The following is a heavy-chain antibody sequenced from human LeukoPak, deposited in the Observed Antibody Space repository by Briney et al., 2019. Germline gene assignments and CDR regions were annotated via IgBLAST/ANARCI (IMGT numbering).Heavy chain of an antibody. Sequence: GGSLRLSCAASGFTFDDYAMHWVRQAPGKGPEWVSGISWNSGSIGYADSVKGRFTISRDNAKNSLYLQMNSLRAEDMALYYCARSYDILTGYFDYWGQGTLVTVSS. CDR3: ARSYDILTGYFDY. D-gene: IGHD3-9*01. J-gene: IGHJ4*02. CDR1: GFTFDDYA. CDR2: ISWNSGSI. V-gene: IGHV3-9*03.